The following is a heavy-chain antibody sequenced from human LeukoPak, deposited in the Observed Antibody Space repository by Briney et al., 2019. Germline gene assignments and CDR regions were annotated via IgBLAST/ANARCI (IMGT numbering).Heavy chain of an antibody. Sequence: GGSLRLSCAASGFTLSDHYIDWVRQAPGKGLEWVGRTRNKANGYTTEYAASVKGRFTISRDESKNSLFLQMNSLTTEDTAVYYCARDRITMVRGVIPLLQPWGQGTLVTVSS. CDR2: TRNKANGYTT. V-gene: IGHV3-72*01. CDR1: GFTLSDHY. J-gene: IGHJ4*02. CDR3: ARDRITMVRGVIPLLQP. D-gene: IGHD3-10*01.